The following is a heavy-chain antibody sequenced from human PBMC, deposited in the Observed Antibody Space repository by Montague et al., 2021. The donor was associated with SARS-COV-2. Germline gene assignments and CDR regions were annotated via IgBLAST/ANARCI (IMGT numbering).Heavy chain of an antibody. V-gene: IGHV4-59*02. CDR1: GGSVSSYY. D-gene: IGHD3-22*01. J-gene: IGHJ5*02. CDR3: ARDRPPYYYDNSGHFLHGWFDP. Sequence: SETLSLTCSVSGGSVSSYYLNWIRQTPRKGLEWIGNIYYSGSTNYNPSLKSRVTISVDTSKNQFSLKLSSVTAADTAVYYCARDRPPYYYDNSGHFLHGWFDPWGQGTLVTVSS. CDR2: IYYSGST.